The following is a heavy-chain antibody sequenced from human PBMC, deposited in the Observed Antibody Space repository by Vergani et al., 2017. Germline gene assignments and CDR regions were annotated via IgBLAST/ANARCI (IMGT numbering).Heavy chain of an antibody. CDR1: GFTFSSYG. V-gene: IGHV3-33*01. CDR2: IWYDGSNK. J-gene: IGHJ4*02. Sequence: QVQLVESGGGVVQPGRSLRLSCAASGFTFSSYGMHWVRQAPGKGLEWVAVIWYDGSNKYYADSVKGRFTITRDNSKNKLYLQMNSLRAEDTAVYYCAREALSTVRYSSGWYLSLWGQGSLVTVSS. D-gene: IGHD6-19*01. CDR3: AREALSTVRYSSGWYLSL.